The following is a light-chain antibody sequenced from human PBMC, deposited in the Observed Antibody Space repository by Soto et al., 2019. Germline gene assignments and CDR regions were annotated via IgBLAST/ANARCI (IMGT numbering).Light chain of an antibody. Sequence: QSVLTQPPSVSGAPGQRVTISCTGSSSNTGAGYDVHWYQQLPGTAPKLLIYVNSNRPSGVPDRFSGSKSGTSASLAITGLQAEDEADYYCQSYDSSLSGLVFGGGTKVTVL. CDR2: VNS. V-gene: IGLV1-40*01. J-gene: IGLJ2*01. CDR3: QSYDSSLSGLV. CDR1: SSNTGAGYD.